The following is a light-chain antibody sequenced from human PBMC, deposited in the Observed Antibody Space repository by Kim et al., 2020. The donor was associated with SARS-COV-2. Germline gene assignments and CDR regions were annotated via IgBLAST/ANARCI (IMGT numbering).Light chain of an antibody. CDR3: QQSYSAYWT. CDR2: AAS. V-gene: IGKV1-39*01. Sequence: SASVGDKVTITCRASQGIDNYLHWYQQKPGNAPKVLIYAASTLQSGVPSRFSGRGSGTDFTLTINSLHPEDFATYFCQQSYSAYWTFGQGTKLEI. J-gene: IGKJ1*01. CDR1: QGIDNY.